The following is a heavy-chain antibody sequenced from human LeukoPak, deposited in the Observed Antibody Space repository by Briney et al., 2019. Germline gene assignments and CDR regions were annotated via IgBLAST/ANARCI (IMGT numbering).Heavy chain of an antibody. J-gene: IGHJ4*02. V-gene: IGHV1-18*01. CDR1: GYTFTSYG. Sequence: ASVKVSCKASGYTFTSYGISWVRQAPGQGLEWMGWISAYNGNTNYAQKLQGRVTMTTDTSTSTAYMELSRLRSDDTAVYYCARAYDGSGNLDYWGQGTLVTVSS. CDR2: ISAYNGNT. D-gene: IGHD3-22*01. CDR3: ARAYDGSGNLDY.